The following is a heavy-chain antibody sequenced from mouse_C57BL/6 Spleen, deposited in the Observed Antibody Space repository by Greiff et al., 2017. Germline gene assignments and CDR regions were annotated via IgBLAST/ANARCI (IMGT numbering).Heavy chain of an antibody. CDR3: ARLVVTKGGDFDD. CDR2: INPSSGYT. CDR1: GYTFTSYT. Sequence: VQLQQSGADLARPGASVTMSCKASGYTFTSYTMHWVKKRPGPGLDWIGNINPSSGYTKYNQKFKDKATLTADKSSSTAYMRLSSLTSEDSAVYYRARLVVTKGGDFDDWGQGTTLTVSS. D-gene: IGHD2-2*01. J-gene: IGHJ2*01. V-gene: IGHV1-4*01.